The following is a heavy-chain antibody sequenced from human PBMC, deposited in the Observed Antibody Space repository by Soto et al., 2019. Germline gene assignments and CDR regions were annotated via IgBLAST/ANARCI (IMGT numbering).Heavy chain of an antibody. V-gene: IGHV1-69*01. CDR2: IIPIFGTA. D-gene: IGHD2-15*01. CDR1: GGTFSSYA. Sequence: QVQLVQSGAEVKKPGSSVKVSCKASGGTFSSYAISWVRQAPGQGLEWMGGIIPIFGTANYAQKFQGRVTITADESTGTAYMELSSLRSEDTAVYYCARVKLLGYCSGGSCYPGGWFDPWGQGTLVTVSS. CDR3: ARVKLLGYCSGGSCYPGGWFDP. J-gene: IGHJ5*02.